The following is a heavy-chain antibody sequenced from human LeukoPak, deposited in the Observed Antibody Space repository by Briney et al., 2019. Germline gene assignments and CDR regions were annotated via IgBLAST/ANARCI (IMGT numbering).Heavy chain of an antibody. D-gene: IGHD4-17*01. Sequence: GGSLRLSCLTSGFTFSTNAMSWVRQAPGKGLEWVSVIYSGGSTYYADSVKGRFTISRDNSKNTLYLQMNSLRAEDTAVYHCARVGNYGDFDFWGQGTLVTVSS. J-gene: IGHJ4*02. CDR1: GFTFSTNA. CDR2: IYSGGST. CDR3: ARVGNYGDFDF. V-gene: IGHV3-53*01.